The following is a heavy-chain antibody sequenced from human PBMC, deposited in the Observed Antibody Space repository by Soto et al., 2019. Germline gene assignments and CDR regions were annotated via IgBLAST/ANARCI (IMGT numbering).Heavy chain of an antibody. V-gene: IGHV4-59*01. CDR3: ARGASSIFLDV. CDR1: GGSISSYY. CDR2: IYYSGST. D-gene: IGHD6-6*01. J-gene: IGHJ6*02. Sequence: PSETLSLTCTVSGGSISSYYWSWIRQPPGKGLEWIGYIYYSGSTNYNPSLKSRVTISVDTSKNQFSLKLSSVTAADTAVYYCARGASSIFLDVWGQGTTVTVSS.